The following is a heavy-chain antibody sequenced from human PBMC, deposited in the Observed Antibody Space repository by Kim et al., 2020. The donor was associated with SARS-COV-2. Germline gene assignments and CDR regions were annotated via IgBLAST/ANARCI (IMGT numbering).Heavy chain of an antibody. V-gene: IGHV1-69*04. CDR3: ARDGYYGDSLDY. D-gene: IGHD4-17*01. Sequence: SVKVSCKASGGTFSSYAISWVRQAPGQGLEWMGRIIPIPGRANYAQKFQGRVTMTADKSTTTAYMVLSSLRSEDTAVYFCARDGYYGDSLDYWGQGTLVTVS. J-gene: IGHJ4*02. CDR1: GGTFSSYA. CDR2: IIPIPGRA.